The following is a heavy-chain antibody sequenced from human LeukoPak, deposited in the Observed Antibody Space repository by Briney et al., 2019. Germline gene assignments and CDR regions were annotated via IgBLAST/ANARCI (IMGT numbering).Heavy chain of an antibody. V-gene: IGHV3-30-3*01. CDR3: ANPTTGPPGYYGMDV. CDR1: GFTFSTYA. Sequence: QPRRSLRLSCSASGFTFSTYAMHWGPQAPGKGLERVAVIPYDGSNKYYADSVKGRFTISRDNSKNTLSLQMNSLRDEDTAMYYCANPTTGPPGYYGMDVWGQGTTVTVSS. D-gene: IGHD2-2*03. J-gene: IGHJ6*02. CDR2: IPYDGSNK.